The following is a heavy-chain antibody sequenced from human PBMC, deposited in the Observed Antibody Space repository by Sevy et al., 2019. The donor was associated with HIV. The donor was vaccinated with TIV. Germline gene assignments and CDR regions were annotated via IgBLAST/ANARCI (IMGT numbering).Heavy chain of an antibody. CDR1: GGSNSSYY. J-gene: IGHJ6*02. D-gene: IGHD6-19*01. V-gene: IGHV4-59*01. CDR3: ARSDSSGWYNNYYYYGMDV. Sequence: SETLSLTCTVSGGSNSSYYWSWIRQPPGKGLEWIGYIYYSGSTNYNPSLKSRVTISVDTSKNQFSLKLSSVTAADTAVYYCARSDSSGWYNNYYYYGMDVWGQGTTVTVSS. CDR2: IYYSGST.